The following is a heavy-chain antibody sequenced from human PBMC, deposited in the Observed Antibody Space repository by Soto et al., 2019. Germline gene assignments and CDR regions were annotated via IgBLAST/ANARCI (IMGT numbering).Heavy chain of an antibody. Sequence: KVSCKASGFSFTGYYIHWLRQAPGQGLEWMGCINAHSGGTEYAQQFQGRVTLTRDTSIATAYLTLTSLTSDDTALYYCAKDLTRQLAYWLDPWGQGTQVTVSS. D-gene: IGHD6-6*01. V-gene: IGHV1-2*02. CDR3: AKDLTRQLAYWLDP. CDR1: GFSFTGYY. J-gene: IGHJ5*02. CDR2: INAHSGGT.